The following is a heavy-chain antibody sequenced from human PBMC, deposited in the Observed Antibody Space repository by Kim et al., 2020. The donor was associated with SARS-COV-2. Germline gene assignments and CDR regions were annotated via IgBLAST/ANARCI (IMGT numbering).Heavy chain of an antibody. CDR3: AKDVRWFGELWDISHAH. J-gene: IGHJ4*02. D-gene: IGHD3-10*01. Sequence: VKGRFTISRDNSKNTLYLQMNSLRAEDTAVYYCAKDVRWFGELWDISHAHWGQGTLVTVSS. V-gene: IGHV3-30*02.